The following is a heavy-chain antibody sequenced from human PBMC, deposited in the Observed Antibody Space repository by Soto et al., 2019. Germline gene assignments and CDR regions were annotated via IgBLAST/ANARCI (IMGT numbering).Heavy chain of an antibody. Sequence: SVKVSCKASGYTFTYRYLHWVRQAPGQALEWMGWITPFNGNTNYAQKFQDRVTITRDRSMSTAYMELSSLRSEDTAMYYCARAAIDTQDAFDIWGQGTMVTVSS. CDR3: ARAAIDTQDAFDI. D-gene: IGHD6-25*01. CDR1: GYTFTYRY. V-gene: IGHV1-45*02. J-gene: IGHJ3*02. CDR2: ITPFNGNT.